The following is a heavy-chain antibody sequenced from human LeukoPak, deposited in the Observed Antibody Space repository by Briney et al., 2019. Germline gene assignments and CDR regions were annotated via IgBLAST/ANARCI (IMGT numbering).Heavy chain of an antibody. V-gene: IGHV1-2*02. Sequence: ASVKVSCKASGNTFTGYYMHWVRQAPGQGLEWMGWINPNSGGTNYAQKFQGRVTMTRDTSISTAYMELSRLRSDDTAVYYCARGDYYYYYGMDVWGQGTTVTVSS. J-gene: IGHJ6*02. CDR3: ARGDYYYYYGMDV. CDR2: INPNSGGT. CDR1: GNTFTGYY.